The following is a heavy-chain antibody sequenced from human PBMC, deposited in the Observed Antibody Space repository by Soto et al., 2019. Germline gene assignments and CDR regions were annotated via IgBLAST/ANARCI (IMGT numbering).Heavy chain of an antibody. J-gene: IGHJ4*02. CDR2: IWYDGTSK. D-gene: IGHD6-6*01. V-gene: IGHV3-33*08. CDR1: GFTFRNHA. CDR3: ARDQGVVIIKDH. Sequence: QVQLVESGGGVVQPGRCLRLYCAASGFTFRNHAMHWVRQAPGKGLEWVGLIWYDGTSKYYADSVKGRFTISRDNSKNTLYLEMNSLRVEDTAIYYCARDQGVVIIKDHWGQGTLVTVSS.